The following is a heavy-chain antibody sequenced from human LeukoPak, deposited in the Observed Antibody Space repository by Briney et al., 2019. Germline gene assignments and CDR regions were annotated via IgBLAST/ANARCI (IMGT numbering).Heavy chain of an antibody. J-gene: IGHJ4*02. D-gene: IGHD1-26*01. CDR2: IYTSRST. CDR3: ARENSGSYREFDY. Sequence: YPSETLSLTCTVSGGSISSYYWSWIRQPAGKGLEWIGRIYTSRSTNYNASLKSRVSMSVDTSKNQFSLKLSSVTAADTAVFYCARENSGSYREFDYWGQGTLVTVSS. V-gene: IGHV4-4*07. CDR1: GGSISSYY.